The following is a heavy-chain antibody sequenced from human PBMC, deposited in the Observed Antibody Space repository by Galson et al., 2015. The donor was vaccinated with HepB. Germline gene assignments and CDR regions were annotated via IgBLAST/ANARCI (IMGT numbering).Heavy chain of an antibody. Sequence: QSGAEVKKPGESLRISCKGSGYSFTSYWISWVRQMPGKGLEWMGRIDPSDSYTNYSPSFQGHVTISADKSISTAYLQWSSLKASDTAMCYCARHGGPHYYVGSGYYLWGQGTLVTVSS. CDR3: ARHGGPHYYVGSGYYL. CDR1: GYSFTSYW. V-gene: IGHV5-10-1*01. J-gene: IGHJ5*02. CDR2: IDPSDSYT. D-gene: IGHD3-22*01.